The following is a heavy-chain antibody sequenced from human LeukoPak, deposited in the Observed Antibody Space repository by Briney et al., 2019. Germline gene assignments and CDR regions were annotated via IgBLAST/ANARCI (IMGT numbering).Heavy chain of an antibody. V-gene: IGHV5-51*01. D-gene: IGHD6-6*01. J-gene: IGHJ4*02. CDR1: GYSFTSYW. CDR3: ARHGGGSSSESDY. Sequence: GESLKISCKGSGYSFTSYWIGWVRPMPGKGLEWMGIIFPGDYTTSYSPSFQGQLTISADKSISTAYLQWSSLKASDTAMYYCARHGGGSSSESDYWGQGTLVTVSS. CDR2: IFPGDYTT.